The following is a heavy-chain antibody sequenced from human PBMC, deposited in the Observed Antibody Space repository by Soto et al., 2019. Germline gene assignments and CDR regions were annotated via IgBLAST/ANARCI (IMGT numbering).Heavy chain of an antibody. D-gene: IGHD2-15*01. CDR3: ARDSCSGGSCYFGYYYGMDV. V-gene: IGHV6-1*01. CDR2: TYYRSKWYN. J-gene: IGHJ6*02. Sequence: SQTLSLTCAISGDSVSSNSAAWNWIRQSPSRGLEWLGRTYYRSKWYNDYAVSVKSRITINPDTSKYQFSLQLNSVTPEDTAVYYCARDSCSGGSCYFGYYYGMDVWGQGTTVTVSS. CDR1: GDSVSSNSAA.